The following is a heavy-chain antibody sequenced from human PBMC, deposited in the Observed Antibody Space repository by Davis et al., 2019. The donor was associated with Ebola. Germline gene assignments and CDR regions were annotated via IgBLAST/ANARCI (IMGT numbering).Heavy chain of an antibody. CDR2: IGGSGGIT. CDR3: ARLDCTSTSCYTGNFYYYYGVDV. Sequence: SCKASGGTFSSYAMSWVRQAPGKGLEWVSTIGGSGGITYHADSVKGRSTISRDNSNNTVYLQMNSLRAEDTAVYYCARLDCTSTSCYTGNFYYYYGVDVWGQGTTVTVSS. J-gene: IGHJ6*02. V-gene: IGHV3-23*01. CDR1: GGTFSSYA. D-gene: IGHD2-2*02.